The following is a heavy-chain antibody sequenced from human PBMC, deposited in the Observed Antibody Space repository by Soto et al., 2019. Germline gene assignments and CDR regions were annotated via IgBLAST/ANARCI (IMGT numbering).Heavy chain of an antibody. D-gene: IGHD3-10*01. J-gene: IGHJ6*02. CDR1: GGTFSSYA. CDR3: ATPRGATLNDYCYYGMDV. V-gene: IGHV1-69*01. CDR2: IIPIFGTA. Sequence: QVQLVQSGAEVKKPGSSVKVSCKASGGTFSSYAISWVRQAPGQGLEWVGGIIPIFGTANYARKFQGRVTITADESTSTAYMELSSLRSEDTAVYYCATPRGATLNDYCYYGMDVWGQGTTVTVSS.